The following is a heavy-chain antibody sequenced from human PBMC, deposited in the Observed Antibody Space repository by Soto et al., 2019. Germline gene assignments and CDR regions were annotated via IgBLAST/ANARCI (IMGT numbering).Heavy chain of an antibody. J-gene: IGHJ6*02. D-gene: IGHD6-6*01. Sequence: SETLSLTCAVYGGSFSGYYWSWIRQPPGKGLEWIGEINHSGSTNYNPSLKSRVTISVDTSKNQFSLKLRSVTAADTAVYYCASPRVAARPIHYYYGMDVWGQGTTVTVSS. CDR1: GGSFSGYY. CDR3: ASPRVAARPIHYYYGMDV. V-gene: IGHV4-34*01. CDR2: INHSGST.